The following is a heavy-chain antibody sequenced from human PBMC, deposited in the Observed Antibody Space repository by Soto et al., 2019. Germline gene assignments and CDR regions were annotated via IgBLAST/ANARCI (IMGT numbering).Heavy chain of an antibody. CDR2: IWYDGSNK. D-gene: IGHD6-19*01. Sequence: PGGSLRLSCAASGFTFSSYGMHWVRQAPGKGLEWVAVIWYDGSNKYYADSVKGRFTISRDNSKNTLYLQMNSLRAEDTAVYYCARDLTSGIAVAETYFQHWGQGTLVTVSS. V-gene: IGHV3-33*01. CDR1: GFTFSSYG. CDR3: ARDLTSGIAVAETYFQH. J-gene: IGHJ1*01.